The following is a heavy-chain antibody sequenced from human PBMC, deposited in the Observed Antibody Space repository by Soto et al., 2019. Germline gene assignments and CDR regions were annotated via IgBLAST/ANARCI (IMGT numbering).Heavy chain of an antibody. D-gene: IGHD3-9*01. CDR3: ARSPDYDILTGYYHFDY. Sequence: GESLKISCMTSGYRFTSYWVGWVRQMPGKGLEWMGIMYPGDSDTKYSPSFQGQVTISADKSTSSAYLQWSSLKASDTAMYYCARSPDYDILTGYYHFDYWGQGTLVTVSS. CDR2: MYPGDSDT. CDR1: GYRFTSYW. V-gene: IGHV5-51*01. J-gene: IGHJ4*02.